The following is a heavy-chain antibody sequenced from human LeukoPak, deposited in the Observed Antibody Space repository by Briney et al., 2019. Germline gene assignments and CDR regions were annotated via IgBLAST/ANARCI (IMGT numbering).Heavy chain of an antibody. CDR1: GGTFSSYA. V-gene: IGHV1-69*05. D-gene: IGHD3-3*01. Sequence: ASVKVSCKASGGTFSSYAISWVRQAPGQGLEWMGGIIPIFGTANYAQKFQGRVTITTDESTSTAYMELSSLRSEDTAVYYCARVPLRFLERLYLDYWGQGTLVTVSS. CDR2: IIPIFGTA. CDR3: ARVPLRFLERLYLDY. J-gene: IGHJ4*02.